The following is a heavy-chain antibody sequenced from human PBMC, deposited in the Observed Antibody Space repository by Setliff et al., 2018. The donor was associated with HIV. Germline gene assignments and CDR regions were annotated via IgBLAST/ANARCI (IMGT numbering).Heavy chain of an antibody. D-gene: IGHD5-12*01. CDR3: ARGYASGYDAYGY. V-gene: IGHV4-34*01. J-gene: IGHJ4*02. Sequence: SETLSXXXAVYGGSFNDYYWSGIRQPPGKGLEWIGELIHSGSINYNPSLKSRXXXXVDTYNNQFSLNMNSVNAADTAVYYCARGYASGYDAYGYWGQGTLVTVSS. CDR1: GGSFNDYY. CDR2: LIHSGSI.